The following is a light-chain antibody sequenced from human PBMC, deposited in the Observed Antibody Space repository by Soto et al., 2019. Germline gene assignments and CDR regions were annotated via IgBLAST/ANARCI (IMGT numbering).Light chain of an antibody. J-gene: IGLJ1*01. CDR2: DSN. V-gene: IGLV1-40*01. CDR3: QSSATSLSGIYV. Sequence: QSVLTQPPSVSGAPGQRVTIFCAGSSSNIGAGRDVHWYRQLPGAAPKFLISDSNNRPSGVPDRFSVSKSGASASLAITGLRAEDEGDSFYQSSATSLSGIYVFGTGTKLTVL. CDR1: SSNIGAGRD.